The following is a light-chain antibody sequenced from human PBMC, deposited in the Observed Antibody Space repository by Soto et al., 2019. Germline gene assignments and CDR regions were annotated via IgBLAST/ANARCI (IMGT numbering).Light chain of an antibody. V-gene: IGKV3D-15*01. Sequence: EIVMTQSAATLSVSPGERATLSCRASQSVSSNLDWYQQKPGQAPRLLIYGASTRATGIPARFSGSGSGTEFTLTISSLQSEDFAVYYCQQYNNWPPWTFGQGTKVDI. CDR3: QQYNNWPPWT. CDR2: GAS. CDR1: QSVSSN. J-gene: IGKJ1*01.